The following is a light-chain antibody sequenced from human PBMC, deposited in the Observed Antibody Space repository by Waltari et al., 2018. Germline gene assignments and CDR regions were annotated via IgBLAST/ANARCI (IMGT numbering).Light chain of an antibody. Sequence: DIQMTQSPSSLSASVGDRVTITCRASQNIGSFLVWFQQKPGKAPRLLIYSASTLHTGVPSXXXGGXXGTEXTXTXSSLQPEDCXTYYCQQSYDTPPRAPTFGGGTKVAL. CDR1: QNIGSF. CDR2: SAS. CDR3: QQSYDTPPRAPT. J-gene: IGKJ4*01. V-gene: IGKV1-39*01.